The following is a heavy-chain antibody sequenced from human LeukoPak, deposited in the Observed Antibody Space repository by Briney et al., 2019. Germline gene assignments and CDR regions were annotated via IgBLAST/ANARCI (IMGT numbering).Heavy chain of an antibody. Sequence: PGGSLRLSCAASGFNFEGYGISWVRQAPGKGLVWVSGINWTGDNTAYADSVKGRFTISRDNAKNSLYLQMDSLRADDTALYYCATLTGPRTFDYWGQGTLVTVSS. J-gene: IGHJ4*02. CDR3: ATLTGPRTFDY. CDR1: GFNFEGYG. D-gene: IGHD1-20*01. CDR2: INWTGDNT. V-gene: IGHV3-20*04.